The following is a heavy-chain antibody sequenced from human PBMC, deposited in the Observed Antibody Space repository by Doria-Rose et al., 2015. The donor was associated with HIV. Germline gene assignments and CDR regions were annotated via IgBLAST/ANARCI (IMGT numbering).Heavy chain of an antibody. J-gene: IGHJ4*02. V-gene: IGHV4-61*02. D-gene: IGHD6-19*01. Sequence: QVQLQESGPGLVKPSQTLSLTCSVSGGSMSSGSYFWSWVRQPAGKGLEWIGRIYSTGSTNYNPSLKSRVIISKATPKTQFSWQLSSVTAADTAVYYCATEPYTSGWPLDYWGQGKLVTVSS. CDR2: IYSTGST. CDR3: ATEPYTSGWPLDY. CDR1: GGSMSSGSYF.